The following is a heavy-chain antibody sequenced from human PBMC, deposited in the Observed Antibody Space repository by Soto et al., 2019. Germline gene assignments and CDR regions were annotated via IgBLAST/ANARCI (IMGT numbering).Heavy chain of an antibody. J-gene: IGHJ5*02. CDR3: AKDPHIVVVTACWFDP. V-gene: IGHV3-23*01. CDR2: ISGSGGST. D-gene: IGHD2-21*02. CDR1: GLTFSSYA. Sequence: EVQLLESGGGLVQPGGSLRLSCAASGLTFSSYAKSWVRQAPGKGLERVSAISGSGGSTYYADSVKGRFTISRDNSKNTLYLQMNSLRAEDTAVHYCAKDPHIVVVTACWFDPWGQGTLVTVSS.